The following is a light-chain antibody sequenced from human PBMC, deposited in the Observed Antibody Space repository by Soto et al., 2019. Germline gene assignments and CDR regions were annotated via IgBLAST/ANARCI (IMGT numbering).Light chain of an antibody. J-gene: IGKJ4*01. CDR2: KAS. Sequence: DIQMTQSPSTLSASVGDRVTITCRASQSISSWLAWYQQKPGKAPKLLIYKASSLESGVPSRFSGSGSGTEVTLTLSSLQPDDFATYDCQQYNSPPVTFGGGTKVEMK. V-gene: IGKV1-5*03. CDR3: QQYNSPPVT. CDR1: QSISSW.